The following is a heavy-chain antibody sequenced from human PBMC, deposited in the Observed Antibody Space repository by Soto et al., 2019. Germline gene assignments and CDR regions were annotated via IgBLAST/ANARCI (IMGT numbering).Heavy chain of an antibody. Sequence: ASVKVSCKASGYTFTSYYMHWVRQAPGQGLERMGVINPSGGSTSYAQKFQGRVTITADESTSTAYMELSSLRSEDTAVYYCAAGRIVGATFFIYWGQGTLVTVSS. CDR3: AAGRIVGATFFIY. CDR2: INPSGGST. D-gene: IGHD1-26*01. CDR1: GYTFTSYY. J-gene: IGHJ4*02. V-gene: IGHV1-46*03.